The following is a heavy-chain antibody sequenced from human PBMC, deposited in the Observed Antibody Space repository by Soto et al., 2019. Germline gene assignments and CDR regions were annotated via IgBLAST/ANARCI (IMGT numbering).Heavy chain of an antibody. Sequence: QVQLQESGPGLVKPSETLSLTCTVSDDSISTYYWNWIRQPPGKGLEWIGYIHHNGNTNSSPSLKSRVTISIDTSQNQVSLKLIAVTAADTAVYYCARAVVPIYIDDGLDVWGQGTTVTVAS. J-gene: IGHJ6*02. D-gene: IGHD1-1*01. CDR2: IHHNGNT. CDR1: DDSISTYY. CDR3: ARAVVPIYIDDGLDV. V-gene: IGHV4-59*01.